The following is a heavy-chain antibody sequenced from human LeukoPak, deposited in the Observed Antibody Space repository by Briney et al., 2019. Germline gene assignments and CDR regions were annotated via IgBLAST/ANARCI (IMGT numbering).Heavy chain of an antibody. Sequence: GGSLRLSCAASGFTFRSYLMHWVRQAPGKGLMWVSLITGEGGTTSYADSVKGRFTISRDNAKNTLYLQMNSLRAEDTAVYYCASHTTDTAATSSTAFDICSEGRMVTVSS. CDR1: GFTFRSYL. D-gene: IGHD6-13*01. J-gene: IGHJ3*02. CDR3: ASHTTDTAATSSTAFDI. V-gene: IGHV3-74*01. CDR2: ITGEGGTT.